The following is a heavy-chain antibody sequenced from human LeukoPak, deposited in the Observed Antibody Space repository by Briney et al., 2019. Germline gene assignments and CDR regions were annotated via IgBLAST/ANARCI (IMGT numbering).Heavy chain of an antibody. V-gene: IGHV4-4*07. CDR3: ARDRGLRWFDP. J-gene: IGHJ5*02. CDR2: IYTSGST. Sequence: SETLSLTCAVYAESFSDYYWSWIRQPAGKGLEWIGRIYTSGSTNYNPSLKSRVTISVDTSKNQFSLKLSSVTAADTAVYYCARDRGLRWFDPWGQGTLVTVSS. D-gene: IGHD4-17*01. CDR1: AESFSDYY.